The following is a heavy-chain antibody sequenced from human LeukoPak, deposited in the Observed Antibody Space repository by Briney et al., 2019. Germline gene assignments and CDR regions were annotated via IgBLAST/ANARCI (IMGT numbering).Heavy chain of an antibody. CDR1: GYSFSTYG. D-gene: IGHD3-10*01. CDR3: AREKYYYGSGSYPFDY. V-gene: IGHV1-18*01. J-gene: IGHJ4*02. Sequence: ASVKVSFKVSGYSFSTYGFSWVRQAPGQGLEWMGWISAYNGNTNYARKLQGRVTMTTDTSTSTAYMELRSLRSDDTAVYYCAREKYYYGSGSYPFDYWGQGTLVTVSS. CDR2: ISAYNGNT.